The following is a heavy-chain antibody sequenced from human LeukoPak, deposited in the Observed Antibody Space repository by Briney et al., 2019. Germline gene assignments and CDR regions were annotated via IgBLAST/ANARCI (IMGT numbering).Heavy chain of an antibody. J-gene: IGHJ4*02. V-gene: IGHV4-34*01. CDR1: GGSFSGYY. Sequence: SETLSLTCAVYGGSFSGYYWSWIRQPPGKGVEWIGEINHSGSTNYNPSLKSRVTISVDTSKNQFSLKLSSVTAADTAVYYCARAPRYSSGWADWGQGTLVTVSS. CDR3: ARAPRYSSGWAD. D-gene: IGHD6-19*01. CDR2: INHSGST.